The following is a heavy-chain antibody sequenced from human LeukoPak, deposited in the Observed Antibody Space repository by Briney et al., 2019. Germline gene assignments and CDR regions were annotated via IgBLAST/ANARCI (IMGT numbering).Heavy chain of an antibody. CDR3: ARGHSGYEYGFDP. V-gene: IGHV4-59*11. J-gene: IGHJ5*02. Sequence: AETLSLTCTVSGGSISSHYWSWIRQPPGKGLEWLGYIYYSGSTNYTPSLKSRVTISVDTSTNQFSLKLSSVPAADTAVYYCARGHSGYEYGFDPWGQGTLVTVSS. CDR1: GGSISSHY. CDR2: IYYSGST. D-gene: IGHD5-12*01.